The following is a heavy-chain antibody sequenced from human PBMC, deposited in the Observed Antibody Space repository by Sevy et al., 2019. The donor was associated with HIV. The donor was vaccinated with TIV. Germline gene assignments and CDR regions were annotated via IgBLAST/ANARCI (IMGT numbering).Heavy chain of an antibody. Sequence: ASVKVSCKASGYTFTSYDINWVRQANGQGLEWMGWMNPNTGNTGYAQQFQGRVTMTRDTSTSTAYMELRSLRSDDTAIYYCTRVRALNYYDTSVSMEYNWFDPWGQGTLVTVSS. CDR3: TRVRALNYYDTSVSMEYNWFDP. V-gene: IGHV1-8*02. CDR2: MNPNTGNT. J-gene: IGHJ5*02. D-gene: IGHD3-22*01. CDR1: GYTFTSYD.